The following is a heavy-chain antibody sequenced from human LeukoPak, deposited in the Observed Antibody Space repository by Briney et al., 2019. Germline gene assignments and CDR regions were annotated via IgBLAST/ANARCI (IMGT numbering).Heavy chain of an antibody. V-gene: IGHV3-74*01. CDR2: MNEDGTTT. D-gene: IGHD5-18*01. J-gene: IGHJ4*02. CDR1: GFTFSSFW. CDR3: ARKRGYSYGYGFDY. Sequence: GGSLRLSCAASGFTFSSFWMHWVRQAPGKGLVWVSDMNEDGTTTRYADSVKGRFTISRDNAKNTLYLQINNLRAEDTAVYYCARKRGYSYGYGFDYWGQGTLVTVSS.